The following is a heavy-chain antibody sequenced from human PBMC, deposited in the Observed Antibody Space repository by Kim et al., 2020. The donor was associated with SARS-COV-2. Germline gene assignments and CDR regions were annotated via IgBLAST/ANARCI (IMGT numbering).Heavy chain of an antibody. CDR1: GFIFGSFS. D-gene: IGHD2-2*01. CDR2: ITSGSSDM. J-gene: IGHJ4*02. V-gene: IGHV3-21*06. CDR3: TRRDAFKFVY. Sequence: GGSLRLSCAASGFIFGSFSMNWVRQAPGKGLEWVSSITSGSSDMSYADSVKGRFTITRDNTKNSLYLQMDSLRAEDTALYYCTRRDAFKFVYWGQRALVTVSS.